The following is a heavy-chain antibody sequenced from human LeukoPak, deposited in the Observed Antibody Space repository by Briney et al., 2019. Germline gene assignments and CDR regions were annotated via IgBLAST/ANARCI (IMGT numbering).Heavy chain of an antibody. J-gene: IGHJ4*02. D-gene: IGHD6-13*01. CDR3: ARVGYSSSYDY. V-gene: IGHV3-7*03. CDR2: IKQDGSEK. CDR1: GFTFSSYW. Sequence: PGGSLRLSCAASGFTFSSYWMSWVRRAPGKGLEWVANIKQDGSEKYYVDSVKGRFTISRDNAKNSLYLQMNSLRAEDTALYHCARVGYSSSYDYWGQGTLVTVSS.